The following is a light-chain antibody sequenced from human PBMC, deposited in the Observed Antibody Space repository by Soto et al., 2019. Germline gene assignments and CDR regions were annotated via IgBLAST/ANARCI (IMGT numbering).Light chain of an antibody. CDR1: QSISSY. CDR3: QQRYSTPYT. V-gene: IGKV1-39*01. Sequence: DIQMTQSPSSLSASVGDRVTITCRASQSISSYLNWYQQKPGKDPNLLIYAASSLQSGVPSRFSGSGTRTDFTLTISSLQPEDFATYYCQQRYSTPYTFGQETKLEIK. CDR2: AAS. J-gene: IGKJ2*01.